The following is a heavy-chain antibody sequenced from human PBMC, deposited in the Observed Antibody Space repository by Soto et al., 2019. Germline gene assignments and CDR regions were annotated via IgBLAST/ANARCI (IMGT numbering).Heavy chain of an antibody. CDR1: VGTFSSYA. V-gene: IGHV1-69*13. CDR3: ARGYVTDYGGRNYHYYYYGMDV. J-gene: IGHJ6*02. CDR2: IIPIFGTA. D-gene: IGHD4-17*01. Sequence: SVKVSCKASVGTFSSYAISWVRQAPGQGLEWMGGIIPIFGTANYAQKFQGRVTITADESTSTAYMELSSLRSEDTAVYYCARGYVTDYGGRNYHYYYYGMDVWGQGTTVTVSS.